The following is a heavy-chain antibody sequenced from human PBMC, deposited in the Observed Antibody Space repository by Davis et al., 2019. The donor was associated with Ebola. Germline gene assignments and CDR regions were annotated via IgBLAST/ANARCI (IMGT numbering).Heavy chain of an antibody. Sequence: SETLSLTCTVSGGSISSYYWSWIRQPPGKGLEWIGYIHYSGDTKSNPSLKSRVTISVDTSKNQFSLKLSSVTAADTAVYYCARGGYSGSYLNFDYWGQGTLVTVSS. CDR2: IHYSGDT. J-gene: IGHJ4*02. D-gene: IGHD1-26*01. V-gene: IGHV4-59*01. CDR3: ARGGYSGSYLNFDY. CDR1: GGSISSYY.